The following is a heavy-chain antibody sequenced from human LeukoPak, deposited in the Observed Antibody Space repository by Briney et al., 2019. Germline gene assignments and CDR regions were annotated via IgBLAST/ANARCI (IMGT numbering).Heavy chain of an antibody. J-gene: IGHJ4*02. D-gene: IGHD3-10*01. CDR1: GFTFSSLS. CDR2: IGTTSSGI. V-gene: IGHV3-48*02. CDR3: ARAYYGSGSYYNDY. Sequence: PGGSLRLSCAASGFTFSSLSMNWVRQAPGKGLEWVSFIGTTSSGIYYADSVKGRFTISRDNAKNSLYLQMNSLRDEDTAVYYCARAYYGSGSYYNDYWGQGTLVTVSS.